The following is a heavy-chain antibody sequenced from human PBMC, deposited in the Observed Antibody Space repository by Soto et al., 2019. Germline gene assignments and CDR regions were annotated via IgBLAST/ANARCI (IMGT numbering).Heavy chain of an antibody. Sequence: QVQVVQSGAEVKKPESSVKVSCKPSGGTFNTYTVNWVRLAPGHGLEWMGRFIPILDMANYAQKFQDRVTITSVRSTFTAYMELNSLTSDDTAVYYCAITYCRDNSCPRDFDFWGPGTRVTVSS. V-gene: IGHV1-69*02. D-gene: IGHD2-21*01. CDR3: AITYCRDNSCPRDFDF. J-gene: IGHJ4*02. CDR2: FIPILDMA. CDR1: GGTFNTYT.